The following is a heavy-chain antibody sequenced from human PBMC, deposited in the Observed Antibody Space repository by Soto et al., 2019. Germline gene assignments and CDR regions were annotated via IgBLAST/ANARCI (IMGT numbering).Heavy chain of an antibody. V-gene: IGHV3-23*01. CDR2: ISGSGGST. D-gene: IGHD1-26*01. CDR1: GFTFSSYA. CDR3: ARRGSGSYCDY. Sequence: EVQLLESGGGLVQPGGSLRLSCAASGFTFSSYAMRWVRQAPVKGLEWVSAISGSGGSTYYADSVKGRFTISRDNSKNTLSLHMTRRRAEDTAVCYGARRGSGSYCDYWGQGTLVTVSS. J-gene: IGHJ4*02.